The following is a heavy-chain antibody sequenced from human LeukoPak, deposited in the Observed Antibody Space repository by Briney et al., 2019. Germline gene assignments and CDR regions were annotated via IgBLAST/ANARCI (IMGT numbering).Heavy chain of an antibody. V-gene: IGHV3-23*01. D-gene: IGHD3-22*01. CDR3: AKEIYYDSTGPQY. CDR1: GFTFSSYA. J-gene: IGHJ4*02. Sequence: QSGGSLRLSCAASGFTFSSYAMSWVRQAPGKGLEWVSAISGSGGSTYYADSVKGRFTISRDNSRNTLYLQMNSLRAEDTAVYYCAKEIYYDSTGPQYWGQGTLVTVSS. CDR2: ISGSGGST.